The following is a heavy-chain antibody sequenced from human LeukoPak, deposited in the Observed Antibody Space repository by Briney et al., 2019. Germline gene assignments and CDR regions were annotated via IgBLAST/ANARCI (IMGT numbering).Heavy chain of an antibody. V-gene: IGHV3-23*01. CDR1: GFTFSSYG. D-gene: IGHD3-10*01. Sequence: GGSLRLSCAVSGFTFSSYGMSWVRQAPGKGLEWVSGISGSGGSTYYADSVKGRFTISRDNSKNTLYLQMNSLRPDDTAVYYCAREVGSGSAPFDYWGQGTLVTVSS. CDR3: AREVGSGSAPFDY. J-gene: IGHJ4*02. CDR2: ISGSGGST.